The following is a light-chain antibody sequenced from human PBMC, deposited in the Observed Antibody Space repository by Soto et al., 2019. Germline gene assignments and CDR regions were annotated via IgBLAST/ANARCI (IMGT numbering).Light chain of an antibody. V-gene: IGLV2-14*01. J-gene: IGLJ1*01. Sequence: QSVLTQPASVSGSPGQSITISCTGTSSDVGGYNYVSWYQQHPGNAPRLMIYEVNNRPSGVPTRFSGSKSGNTASLTISGLEAEDEADYYCSPKTSSRIPSGFGTGPNVTVL. CDR2: EVN. CDR1: SSDVGGYNY. CDR3: SPKTSSRIPSG.